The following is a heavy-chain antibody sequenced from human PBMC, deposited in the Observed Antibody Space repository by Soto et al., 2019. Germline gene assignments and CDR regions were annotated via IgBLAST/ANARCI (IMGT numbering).Heavy chain of an antibody. J-gene: IGHJ4*02. Sequence: QVQLQESGQGLVKPSQTLSLTCTVSGGSISSGDYYWSWIRQPPGKGREWIGYIYYSGKSTYYNPSLKSRVTISVDTFTNQSSLKLSSVTAADTAVYFCATGGNCDFLVGYFDYWGQGTLVTVSS. CDR3: ATGGNCDFLVGYFDY. CDR1: GGSISSGDYY. D-gene: IGHD1-20*01. CDR2: IYYSGKST. V-gene: IGHV4-30-4*01.